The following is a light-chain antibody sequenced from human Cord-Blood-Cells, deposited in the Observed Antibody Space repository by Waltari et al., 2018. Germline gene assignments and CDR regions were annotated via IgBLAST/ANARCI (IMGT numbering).Light chain of an antibody. Sequence: SASVGDRVTITCRASQSIISYLNWYQQKPGKAPKLLIYAASSLQSGVPSRFSGSGSGTDFTLTISSLQPEDFATYYCQQSYSTPLYTFGQGTKLEIK. J-gene: IGKJ2*01. CDR3: QQSYSTPLYT. V-gene: IGKV1-39*01. CDR1: QSIISY. CDR2: AAS.